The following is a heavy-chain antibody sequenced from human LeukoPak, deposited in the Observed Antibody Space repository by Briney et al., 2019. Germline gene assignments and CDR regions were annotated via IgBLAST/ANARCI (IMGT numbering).Heavy chain of an antibody. CDR2: IGTAGDT. J-gene: IGHJ6*02. V-gene: IGHV3-13*01. D-gene: IGHD3-10*01. CDR3: ARVGKTPSYYGSGSHCYYYYYGMDV. Sequence: GGSLRLSCAASGFTFSSYDMLWVRQATGKGLEWVSAIGTAGDTYYPGSVKGRFTISRENAKNSLYLQMNSLRAGDTAVYYCARVGKTPSYYGSGSHCYYYYYGMDVWGQGTTVTVSS. CDR1: GFTFSSYD.